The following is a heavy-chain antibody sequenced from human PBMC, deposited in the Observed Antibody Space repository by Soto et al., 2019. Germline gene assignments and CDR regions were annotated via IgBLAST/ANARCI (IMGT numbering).Heavy chain of an antibody. J-gene: IGHJ4*02. V-gene: IGHV3-30*18. CDR1: GFSFSGYG. D-gene: IGHD3-9*01. CDR2: ISYDGSNK. Sequence: QVQLVESGGGVVQAGRSLRLSCAASGFSFSGYGMHWVRQAPGKGLEWVAVISYDGSNKYYADSVKGRLTISRDNSKNTLYLQMNSLRAEDTAVYSCAKEKQGLALDYWGQGTLVTVSS. CDR3: AKEKQGLALDY.